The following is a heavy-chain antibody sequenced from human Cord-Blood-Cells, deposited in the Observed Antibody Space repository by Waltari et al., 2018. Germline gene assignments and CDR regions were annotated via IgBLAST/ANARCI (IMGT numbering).Heavy chain of an antibody. CDR2: IYYSGST. Sequence: QLQLQESGPGLVKPSATLSLTCTVSGGPISSSSHYWGWTRQPPGKGLEWIGSIYYSGSTYYNPSLNSRVTISVDTSKNQFSLKLSSVTAADTAVYYCARQGIQLWLGAFDIWGQGTMVTVSS. V-gene: IGHV4-39*01. J-gene: IGHJ3*02. CDR1: GGPISSSSHY. CDR3: ARQGIQLWLGAFDI. D-gene: IGHD5-18*01.